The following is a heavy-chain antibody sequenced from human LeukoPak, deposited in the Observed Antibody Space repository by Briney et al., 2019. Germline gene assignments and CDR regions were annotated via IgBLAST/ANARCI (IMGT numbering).Heavy chain of an antibody. D-gene: IGHD5-18*01. Sequence: SETLSLTCTVSGGSIGSYYWSWIRQPPGKGLEWIGYIYYSGSTNSNPSLKIRVTISVDTSKTQFSLNLSSVTAAATAVYYCARTSDTAITYYSGMDVWGQGTTVTVSS. V-gene: IGHV4-59*01. CDR2: IYYSGST. J-gene: IGHJ6*02. CDR3: ARTSDTAITYYSGMDV. CDR1: GGSIGSYY.